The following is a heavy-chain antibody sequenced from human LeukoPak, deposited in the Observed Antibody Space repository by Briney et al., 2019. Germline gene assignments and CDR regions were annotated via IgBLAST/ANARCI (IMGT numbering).Heavy chain of an antibody. J-gene: IGHJ4*02. V-gene: IGHV1-69*13. CDR2: IIPIFGTA. Sequence: ASVKVSCKASGGTFSSYAISWVRQAPGQGLEWMGGIIPIFGTANYAQRFQGRVTITADESTSTAYMELSRLRSEDTAVYYCARSGQQLGTFVYWGQGTLVTVSS. CDR3: ARSGQQLGTFVY. CDR1: GGTFSSYA. D-gene: IGHD6-13*01.